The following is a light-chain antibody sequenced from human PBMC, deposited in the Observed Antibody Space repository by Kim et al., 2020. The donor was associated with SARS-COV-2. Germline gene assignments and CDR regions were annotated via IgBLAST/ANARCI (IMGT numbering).Light chain of an antibody. CDR1: KLGDKY. J-gene: IGLJ2*01. Sequence: SVSPGQTASITCSGDKLGDKYACWYQQKPGQSPLLVIYQDSKRPSGIPERFSGSNSGNTATLTISGTQAMDEADYYCQAWDSSVVVFGGGTQLTVL. CDR3: QAWDSSVVV. V-gene: IGLV3-1*01. CDR2: QDS.